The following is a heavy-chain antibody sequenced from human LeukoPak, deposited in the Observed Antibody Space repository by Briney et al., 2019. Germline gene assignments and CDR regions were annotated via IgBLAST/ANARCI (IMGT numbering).Heavy chain of an antibody. Sequence: SETLSLTCTVSGGSISSSHHYWGCIRQPPGKGLEWIASINDSGNTYYNPSLKSRATMSVDTSKNQFSLRLSSVTAADTAVYYCARYDFVARSLDSWGQGALVTVSS. CDR2: INDSGNT. CDR1: GGSISSSHHY. J-gene: IGHJ4*02. CDR3: ARYDFVARSLDS. V-gene: IGHV4-39*07. D-gene: IGHD3-16*01.